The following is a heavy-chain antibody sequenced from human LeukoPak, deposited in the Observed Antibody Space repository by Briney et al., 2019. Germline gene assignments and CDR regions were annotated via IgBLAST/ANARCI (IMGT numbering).Heavy chain of an antibody. CDR3: ARYYPSYYFDY. V-gene: IGHV1-46*03. J-gene: IGHJ4*02. D-gene: IGHD3-16*01. CDR1: GYTFTSYY. CDR2: INPSSGDT. Sequence: ASVKVSCKASGYTFTSYYMHWVRQAPGQGLEWMGIINPSSGDTSYAQSFLARVSMTRDTSTSTVYMELSSLRSEDTAVYYCARYYPSYYFDYWGQGTLVTVSS.